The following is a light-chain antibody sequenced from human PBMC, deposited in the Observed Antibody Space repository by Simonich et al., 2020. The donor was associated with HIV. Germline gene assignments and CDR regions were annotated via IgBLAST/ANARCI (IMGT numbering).Light chain of an antibody. CDR2: RKN. CDR1: SSNIGSNY. V-gene: IGLV1-47*01. Sequence: QFVLTQPPSASGTPGQRVTISCSGSSSNIGSNYVYWYQQLPGTAPKLLIFRKNQRPSGVPDRCSGSKSGTSTSLAISGLRSEDEADYYCEAWDDSLSGPVFGGGTKLTVL. J-gene: IGLJ2*01. CDR3: EAWDDSLSGPV.